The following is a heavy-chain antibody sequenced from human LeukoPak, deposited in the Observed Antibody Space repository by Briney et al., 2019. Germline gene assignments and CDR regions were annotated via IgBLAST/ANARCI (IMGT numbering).Heavy chain of an antibody. V-gene: IGHV3-48*01. CDR2: ISSSSSTI. Sequence: GGSLRLSCAASGFTFSSYSMNWVRQAPGKGLEWVSYISSSSSTIYYADSVKGRFTISRDNAKNSLYLQMNSLRAEDTALYYCARAVAAPINWFDPWGQGTLVTVSS. CDR3: ARAVAAPINWFDP. D-gene: IGHD6-19*01. CDR1: GFTFSSYS. J-gene: IGHJ5*02.